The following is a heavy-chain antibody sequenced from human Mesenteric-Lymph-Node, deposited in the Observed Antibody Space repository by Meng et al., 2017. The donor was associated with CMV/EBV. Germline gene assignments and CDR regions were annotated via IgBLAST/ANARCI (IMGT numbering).Heavy chain of an antibody. CDR3: ARDLLWGSSSTYFDY. J-gene: IGHJ4*02. CDR2: ISPTLGIV. CDR1: GGTFSSYS. D-gene: IGHD3-16*01. V-gene: IGHV1-69*04. Sequence: SVKVSCKASGGTFSSYSFSWVRQAPGQGLEWMGRISPTLGIVNYAQKFQDRVTVTADISRNTVYMELSSLRSDDTAVFYCARDLLWGSSSTYFDYWGQGTLVTVSS.